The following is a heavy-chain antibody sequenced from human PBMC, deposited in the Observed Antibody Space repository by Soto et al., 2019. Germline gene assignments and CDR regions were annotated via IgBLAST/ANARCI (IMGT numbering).Heavy chain of an antibody. V-gene: IGHV4-39*02. D-gene: IGHD3-9*01. J-gene: IGHJ5*02. Sequence: SETLSLTCTVSGGSISSSSYYWGWIRQPPGKGLEWIGSIYYSGSTYYNPSLKSRVTISVDTSKNQFSLKLSSVTAADTAVYYCAREARYNNCFDPWGQGTLVTVSS. CDR1: GGSISSSSYY. CDR2: IYYSGST. CDR3: AREARYNNCFDP.